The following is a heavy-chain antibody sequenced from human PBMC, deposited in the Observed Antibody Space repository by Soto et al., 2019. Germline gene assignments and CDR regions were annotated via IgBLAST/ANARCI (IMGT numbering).Heavy chain of an antibody. CDR2: FSGSGGST. CDR3: AKLASSGCCPPVYQYYYGIDV. D-gene: IGHD2-15*01. Sequence: GGSLRLSCAASGFTFSSYAMSWVRQAPGKGLEWVSAFSGSGGSTYYADSVKGRFTISRDNSKSTLYLQMNSLRVEDTAEYYCAKLASSGCCPPVYQYYYGIDVWGQGTTVTVSS. J-gene: IGHJ6*02. CDR1: GFTFSSYA. V-gene: IGHV3-23*01.